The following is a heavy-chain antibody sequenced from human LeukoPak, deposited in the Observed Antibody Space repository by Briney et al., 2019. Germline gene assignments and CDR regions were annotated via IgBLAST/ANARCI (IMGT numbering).Heavy chain of an antibody. Sequence: SQTLSLTCTVSGGSLSSGSYYWSWIRQPAGKGLEWIGRIYTSGSTNYNPSLKSRVTISVDTSKNQFSLKLSSVTAADTAVYYCARVLLTGTTDYWGQGTLVTVSS. D-gene: IGHD1-7*01. J-gene: IGHJ4*02. CDR1: GGSLSSGSYY. CDR3: ARVLLTGTTDY. CDR2: IYTSGST. V-gene: IGHV4-61*02.